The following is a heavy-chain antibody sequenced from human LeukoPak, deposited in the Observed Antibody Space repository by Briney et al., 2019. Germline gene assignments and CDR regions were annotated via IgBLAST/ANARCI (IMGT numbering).Heavy chain of an antibody. D-gene: IGHD6-19*01. J-gene: IGHJ4*02. Sequence: SQTLSLTCAVSGGSISSYYWSWIRQPPGKGLEWIGYIYYSGNTKYNPSLKSRVTISVDTSKKQFSLKVSSVTAADTAVYYCARGSSDWYADYWGQGTLVTVSS. CDR1: GGSISSYY. V-gene: IGHV4-59*01. CDR2: IYYSGNT. CDR3: ARGSSDWYADY.